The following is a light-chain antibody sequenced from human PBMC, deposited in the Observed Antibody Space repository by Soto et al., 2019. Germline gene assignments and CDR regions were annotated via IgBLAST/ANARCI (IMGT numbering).Light chain of an antibody. CDR2: GAS. Sequence: EIVMTQSPATLSVPPGDRATLSCRASQSVFSNLAWYQQKPGQAPRLLIYGASTRATGIPARFSGSGSGTEFTLTINSLQSEDFAVYYCQQYTDWPRTFGQGTKVDI. V-gene: IGKV3-15*01. J-gene: IGKJ1*01. CDR3: QQYTDWPRT. CDR1: QSVFSN.